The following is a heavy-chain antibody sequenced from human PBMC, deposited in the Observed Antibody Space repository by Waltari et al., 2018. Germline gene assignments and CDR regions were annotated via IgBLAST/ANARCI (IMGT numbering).Heavy chain of an antibody. V-gene: IGHV1-69*13. CDR2: SIPIFGTA. CDR1: GGTFSSYA. J-gene: IGHJ4*02. CDR3: ARDIPNYYDSSGYSGVFDY. Sequence: QVQLVQSGAEVKKPGSSVKVSCKASGGTFSSYAISWVRQAPGQGLEWMGGSIPIFGTANYAQKFQGRVTITADESTSTADMELSSLISEDTAVYYCARDIPNYYDSSGYSGVFDYWGQGTLVTVSS. D-gene: IGHD3-22*01.